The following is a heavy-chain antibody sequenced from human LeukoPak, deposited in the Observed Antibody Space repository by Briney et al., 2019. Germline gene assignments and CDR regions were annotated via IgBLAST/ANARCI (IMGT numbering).Heavy chain of an antibody. CDR2: INQGGSG. CDR3: ARGSLGGGWVRGARYYHAVDV. V-gene: IGHV4-34*01. D-gene: IGHD3-10*01. Sequence: PSETLSLTCAVYGGSFSSYYWSWIRQPPGKGLEWIGEINQGGSGNYNPSLKSRVTISIQTPKNQFSLKLSSVTAAETAVYYCARGSLGGGWVRGARYYHAVDVWGQGTAVTVSS. J-gene: IGHJ6*02. CDR1: GGSFSSYY.